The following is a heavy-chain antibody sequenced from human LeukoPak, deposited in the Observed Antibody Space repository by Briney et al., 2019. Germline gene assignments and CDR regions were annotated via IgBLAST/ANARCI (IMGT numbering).Heavy chain of an antibody. CDR1: GGSISSYY. CDR2: IYTSGST. D-gene: IGHD2-2*02. J-gene: IGHJ5*02. V-gene: IGHV4-4*07. Sequence: SETLSLTCTVSGGSISSYYWIWIRQPAGKGLEWIGRIYTSGSTNYNPSLKSRVTMSVDTSKNQFSLKLSSVTAADTAVYYCARDGYCSSTSCYTNWFDPWGQGTLVTVSS. CDR3: ARDGYCSSTSCYTNWFDP.